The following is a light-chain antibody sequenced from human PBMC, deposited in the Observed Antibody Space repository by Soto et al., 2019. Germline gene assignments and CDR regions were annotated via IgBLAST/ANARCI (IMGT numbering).Light chain of an antibody. CDR1: SSNIGSNL. CDR3: AVWDDSLNGPV. CDR2: SDK. Sequence: QLVLTQAPSASGTPGQRVSISCSGSSSNIGSNLVNWYQQLPGTSPKLLVYSDKQRPSGVPDRFSGSKSGTSASLAISGLQSEDEADYYCAVWDDSLNGPVFGGGTKVTVL. J-gene: IGLJ3*02. V-gene: IGLV1-44*01.